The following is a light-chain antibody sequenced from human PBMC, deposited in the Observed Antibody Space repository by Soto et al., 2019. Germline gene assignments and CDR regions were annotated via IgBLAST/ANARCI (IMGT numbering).Light chain of an antibody. V-gene: IGKV3-15*01. Sequence: DIVMTQSADSLAVSPGERATLSCRASQSVSSYLAWYQQKPGRAPRLLIYSASTLKSGVPSRFSGRGAGTDFTLTISSLQPEDFATYYCQKYDRAPRTFGQGTKVDIK. CDR3: QKYDRAPRT. CDR1: QSVSSY. CDR2: SAS. J-gene: IGKJ1*01.